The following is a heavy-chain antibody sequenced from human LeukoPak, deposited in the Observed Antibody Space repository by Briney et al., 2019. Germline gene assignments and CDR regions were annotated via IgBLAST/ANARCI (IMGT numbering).Heavy chain of an antibody. Sequence: ASVKVSCKASGYTFTGYYMHWVRQAPGQGLEWLGWISTKTGNPRYAQAFTGHFVFSLDTSVTPAYQQITSLKADDTAVYYCVTATGYWGQGTQVTVSS. CDR1: GYTFTGYY. D-gene: IGHD1-1*01. CDR3: VTATGY. CDR2: ISTKTGNP. J-gene: IGHJ4*02. V-gene: IGHV7-4-1*02.